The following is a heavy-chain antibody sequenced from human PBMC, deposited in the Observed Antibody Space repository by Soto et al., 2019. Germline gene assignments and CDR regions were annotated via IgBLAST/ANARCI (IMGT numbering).Heavy chain of an antibody. CDR3: ASGPRYCSSTSCYSFHY. D-gene: IGHD2-2*01. J-gene: IGHJ4*02. CDR2: IIPIFGTA. Sequence: SVKVSCKASGGTFSSYAISWVRQAPGQGLEWMGGIIPIFGTANYAQKFQGRVTITADESTSTAYMELSSLRSEDTAVYYCASGPRYCSSTSCYSFHYWGQGTRVTVSS. V-gene: IGHV1-69*13. CDR1: GGTFSSYA.